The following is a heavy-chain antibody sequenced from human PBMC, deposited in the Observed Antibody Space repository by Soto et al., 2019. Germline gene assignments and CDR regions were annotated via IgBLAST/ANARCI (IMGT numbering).Heavy chain of an antibody. V-gene: IGHV1-69*13. CDR2: IIPFFGTA. Sequence: GASVKVSCKASVGTFSTFGISWVRQAPGQGLEWMGGIIPFFGTARYSQKFEDRITITADESTNTVDMDLRSLTSEDTAIYYCAKSAPLDAGDKYYYDFWGQGALVTVSS. CDR1: VGTFSTFG. D-gene: IGHD4-17*01. J-gene: IGHJ4*02. CDR3: AKSAPLDAGDKYYYDF.